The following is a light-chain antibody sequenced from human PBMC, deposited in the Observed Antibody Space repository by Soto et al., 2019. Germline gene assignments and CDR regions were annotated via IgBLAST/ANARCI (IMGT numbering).Light chain of an antibody. Sequence: DIKITQSPSTPSASVGDRVAIACRASQSISSWLAWYQQKPGKAPKLLIYKASSLESGVPSRFSGSGSGTEFTLTIRSLQPDDFATYYCQQYNSYSWTFGQGTKVDIK. CDR3: QQYNSYSWT. V-gene: IGKV1-5*03. CDR1: QSISSW. CDR2: KAS. J-gene: IGKJ1*01.